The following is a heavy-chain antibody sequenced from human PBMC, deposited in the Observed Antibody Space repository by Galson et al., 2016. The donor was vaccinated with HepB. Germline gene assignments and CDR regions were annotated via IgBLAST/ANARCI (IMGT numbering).Heavy chain of an antibody. CDR2: IYHTGSS. CDR1: GGSISTSYY. CDR3: ARVREASSENAFDV. D-gene: IGHD3-3*01. J-gene: IGHJ3*01. Sequence: TLSLTCTISGGSISTSYYWSWIRQHPVKGLEWIGPIYHTGSSYYNPSLKSRVTISGDTSNNRFSLTLDAVNAADAALYYCARVREASSENAFDVWGQGTMVSVSS. V-gene: IGHV4-31*03.